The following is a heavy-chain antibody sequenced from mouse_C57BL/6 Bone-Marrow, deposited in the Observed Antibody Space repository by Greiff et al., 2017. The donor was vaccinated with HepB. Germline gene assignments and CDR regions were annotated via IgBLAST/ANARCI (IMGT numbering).Heavy chain of an antibody. V-gene: IGHV14-2*01. CDR3: ASRNTTVVNYAMDY. J-gene: IGHJ4*01. CDR1: GFNINDYY. Sequence: VQLKQSGAELVKPGASVKLSCTASGFNINDYYMHWVKQRTEQGLEWIGRIDPEDGETKYDPKFQGKATITADTSSNTAYLQPSSLTSEDTAVYYCASRNTTVVNYAMDYWGQGTSVTVSS. CDR2: IDPEDGET. D-gene: IGHD1-1*01.